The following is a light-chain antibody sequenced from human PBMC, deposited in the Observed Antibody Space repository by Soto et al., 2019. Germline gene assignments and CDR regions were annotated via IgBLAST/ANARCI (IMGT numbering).Light chain of an antibody. CDR1: QSVSSN. Sequence: EIVRTQSPSTLSVSPGERSTLSCRSSQSVSSNLAWYQQKPGQAPRLLIYGASTRATGIPARFSGSGSGTEFTLTISSLQPDDFATYYCQQYNSYSWTFGQGTKVDIK. J-gene: IGKJ1*01. V-gene: IGKV3-15*01. CDR2: GAS. CDR3: QQYNSYSWT.